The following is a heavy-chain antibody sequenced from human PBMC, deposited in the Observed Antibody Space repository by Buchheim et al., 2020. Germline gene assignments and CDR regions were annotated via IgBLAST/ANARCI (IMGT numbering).Heavy chain of an antibody. V-gene: IGHV3-23*01. J-gene: IGHJ4*02. Sequence: EVQLLESGGGLVQPGGSLRLSCAASGFTFSSYAMSWVRQAPGKGLEWVSAISGSGGSPYYADSVKGRFPISRDNSKNTLYLQMNSLRAEDTAVYYCAKGLRYFDWLTASRFDYWGQGTL. CDR3: AKGLRYFDWLTASRFDY. CDR2: ISGSGGSP. CDR1: GFTFSSYA. D-gene: IGHD3-9*01.